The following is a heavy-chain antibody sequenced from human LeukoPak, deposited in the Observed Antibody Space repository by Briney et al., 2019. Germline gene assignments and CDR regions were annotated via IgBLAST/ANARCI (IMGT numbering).Heavy chain of an antibody. CDR2: INPSGGST. CDR1: GYTFTSYY. J-gene: IGHJ5*02. D-gene: IGHD3-9*01. V-gene: IGHV1-46*01. CDR3: ARDPSGNILTGYTNWFDP. Sequence: ASVKVFCKASGYTFTSYYMHWVRQAPGQGLEWMGIINPSGGSTSYAQKFQGRVTMTRDTSTSTVYMELSSLRSEDTAVYYCARDPSGNILTGYTNWFDPWGQGTLVTVSS.